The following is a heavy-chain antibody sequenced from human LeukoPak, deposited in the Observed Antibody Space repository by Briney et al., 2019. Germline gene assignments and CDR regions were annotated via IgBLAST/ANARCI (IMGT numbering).Heavy chain of an antibody. CDR1: GYSFTSYW. V-gene: IGHV5-51*01. CDR3: ARLPTVTTSNYYGMDF. Sequence: GESLKISCKGSGYSFTSYWIGWVRQMPGKGLDWMGIIYPGDSDTRYSPSFQGQVTISADKSIITAYLQWCSLKASYTAMYYCARLPTVTTSNYYGMDFWGQGTTVTVSS. CDR2: IYPGDSDT. D-gene: IGHD4-17*01. J-gene: IGHJ6*02.